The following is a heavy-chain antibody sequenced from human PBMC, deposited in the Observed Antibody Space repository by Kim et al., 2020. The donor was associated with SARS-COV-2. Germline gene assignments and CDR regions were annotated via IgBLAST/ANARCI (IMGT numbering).Heavy chain of an antibody. V-gene: IGHV1-18*04. D-gene: IGHD3-10*01. J-gene: IGHJ4*02. CDR3: SRGNWENYYGSGSYDY. Sequence: ASVKVSCKASGYTFTSYGISWVRQAPGQGLEWMGWISAYNGNTNYAQKLQGRVTMTTDTSTSTAYMELRSLRSDDTAVYYCSRGNWENYYGSGSYDYWGQGTLVTVSS. CDR1: GYTFTSYG. CDR2: ISAYNGNT.